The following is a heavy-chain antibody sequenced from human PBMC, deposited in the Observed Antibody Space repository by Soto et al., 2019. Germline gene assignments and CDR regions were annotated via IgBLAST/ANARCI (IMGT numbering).Heavy chain of an antibody. Sequence: GGSLRLSCAASGFTFSSYGISWIRLSPWKGLEWVSVISGGGDTTYYTPSVKGRFTISRDDFRNTLYVQMNSLRTEDTAIHYCAKLRDFVVLPAGILDYWGPGTLVTVSS. D-gene: IGHD2-8*01. J-gene: IGHJ4*02. CDR1: GFTFSSYG. CDR2: ISGGGDTT. V-gene: IGHV3-23*01. CDR3: AKLRDFVVLPAGILDY.